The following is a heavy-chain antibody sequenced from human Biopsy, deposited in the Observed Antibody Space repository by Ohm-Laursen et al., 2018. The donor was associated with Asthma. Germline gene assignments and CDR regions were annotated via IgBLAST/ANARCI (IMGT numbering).Heavy chain of an antibody. J-gene: IGHJ6*02. CDR3: VRCQVGYSSGWSLLLKKIYYSGMDV. CDR2: IITVFGTT. V-gene: IGHV1-69*13. CDR1: GGTFSNFA. Sequence: SVKVSCKAPGGTFSNFAISWVRQAPGQGLEWLGGIITVFGTTNYAQKFQGRVTITADESTSTAYMEVTSLRSEDTAIYYCVRCQVGYSSGWSLLLKKIYYSGMDVWGQGTAVTVSS. D-gene: IGHD6-19*01.